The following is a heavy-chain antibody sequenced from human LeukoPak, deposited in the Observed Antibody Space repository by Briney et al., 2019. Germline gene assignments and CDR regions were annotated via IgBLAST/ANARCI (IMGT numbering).Heavy chain of an antibody. V-gene: IGHV3-11*04. CDR1: GLTFSDYY. CDR2: ISSSGSTI. CDR3: ASSGYSYGSYFYYLNV. D-gene: IGHD5-18*01. Sequence: GGSLRLSCAASGLTFSDYYMSWIRQAPGKGLEWVSYISSSGSTIYYADSVKGRFTISRDNAKNSLYLQMNSLRAEDTAVYYCASSGYSYGSYFYYLNVWGKGTTVTISS. J-gene: IGHJ6*03.